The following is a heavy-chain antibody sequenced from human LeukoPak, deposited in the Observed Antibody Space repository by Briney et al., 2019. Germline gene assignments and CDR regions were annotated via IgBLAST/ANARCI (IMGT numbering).Heavy chain of an antibody. CDR1: GFTFASYA. CDR3: TTDNLLSGGSGDDIFDV. V-gene: IGHV3-23*01. CDR2: ISGSGGST. J-gene: IGHJ3*01. Sequence: PGGSLRLSCAASGFTFASYAMSWVRQAPGKGLEWVSSISGSGGSTYYADSVKGRFTISRDNAKSSLYLQMNSLKTEDTAVYYCTTDNLLSGGSGDDIFDVWGQGTVVTVSS. D-gene: IGHD2-15*01.